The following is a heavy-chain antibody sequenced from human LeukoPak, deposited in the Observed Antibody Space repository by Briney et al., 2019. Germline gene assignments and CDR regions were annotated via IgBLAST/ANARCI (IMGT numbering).Heavy chain of an antibody. CDR2: IYYSGST. Sequence: PSETLSLTCTVSGGSISSYYWSWIRQPPGKGLEWIGYIYYSGSTNYNPSLKSRVTISVDTSKNQFSLKLSSVTAADTAVYYCASQRGDCSGGSCYLGWFDPWGQGTLVTVSS. D-gene: IGHD2-15*01. CDR1: GGSISSYY. V-gene: IGHV4-59*12. J-gene: IGHJ5*02. CDR3: ASQRGDCSGGSCYLGWFDP.